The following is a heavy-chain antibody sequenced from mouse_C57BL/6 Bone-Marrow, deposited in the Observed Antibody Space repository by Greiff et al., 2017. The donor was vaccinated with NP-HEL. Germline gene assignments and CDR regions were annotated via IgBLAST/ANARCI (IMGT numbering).Heavy chain of an antibody. D-gene: IGHD2-4*01. CDR3: ARDGIYDYPYFDG. CDR2: ISDGGSYT. Sequence: EVMLVESGGGLVKPGGSLKLSCAASGFTFSSYAMSWVRQTPEKRLEWVATISDGGSYTYYPDNVKGRFTISRDNAKNNLYLQMSHLKSEDTAMYYCARDGIYDYPYFDGWGTGTTVTVSS. V-gene: IGHV5-4*01. CDR1: GFTFSSYA. J-gene: IGHJ1*03.